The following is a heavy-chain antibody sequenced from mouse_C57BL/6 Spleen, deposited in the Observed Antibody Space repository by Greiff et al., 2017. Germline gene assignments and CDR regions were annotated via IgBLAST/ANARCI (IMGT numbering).Heavy chain of an antibody. CDR3: ARHGPIYYGTLYAMDY. D-gene: IGHD2-1*01. CDR2: ISGGGGNT. J-gene: IGHJ4*01. Sequence: EVKVVESGGGLVKPGGSLKLSCAASGFTFSSYTMSWVRQTPEKRLEWVATISGGGGNTYYPDSVKGRFTISRDNAKNTLYLQMSSLRSEDTALYYCARHGPIYYGTLYAMDYWGQGTSVTVSS. CDR1: GFTFSSYT. V-gene: IGHV5-9*01.